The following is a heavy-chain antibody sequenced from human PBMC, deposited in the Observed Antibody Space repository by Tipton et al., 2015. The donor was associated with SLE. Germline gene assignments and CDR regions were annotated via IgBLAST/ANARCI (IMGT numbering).Heavy chain of an antibody. CDR1: GGTFGFYA. CDR2: IIPIFGSA. CDR3: ARVRYDLSNVYECGMDV. V-gene: IGHV1-69*01. D-gene: IGHD5/OR15-5a*01. J-gene: IGHJ6*04. Sequence: QLVQSGAEVSKPGSSVKVSCKASGGTFGFYAISWVRQAPGQGLEWMGGIIPIFGSANYAQNFQGRVTITADESTNTAYMELSSLRSEDTAVYYCARVRYDLSNVYECGMDVWGKRPTVTVSS.